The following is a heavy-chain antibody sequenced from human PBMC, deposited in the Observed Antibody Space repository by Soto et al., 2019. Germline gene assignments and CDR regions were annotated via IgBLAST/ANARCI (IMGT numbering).Heavy chain of an antibody. V-gene: IGHV4-34*01. CDR2: INHSGST. Sequence: QVQLQQWGAGLLKPSETLSLTCAVYGGSFSGYYWSWIRQPPGKGLEWIGEINHSGSTNYNPSLKSTVTISVDTAKIQFSLKLSSVTAADTAVYYCARGSGWLRVFGYWGQGTLVTVSS. J-gene: IGHJ4*02. CDR1: GGSFSGYY. CDR3: ARGSGWLRVFGY. D-gene: IGHD6-19*01.